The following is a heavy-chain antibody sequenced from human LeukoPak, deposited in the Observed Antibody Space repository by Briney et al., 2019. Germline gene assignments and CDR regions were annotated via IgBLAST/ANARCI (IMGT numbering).Heavy chain of an antibody. V-gene: IGHV3-23*01. CDR1: GFTLSTYA. D-gene: IGHD3-9*01. CDR3: AKGELRYFDWLLSNYDY. CDR2: TSSSDAGT. Sequence: GGSLRLSCAASGFTLSTYAMSWVRQTPGKGLEWVAATSSSDAGTYHADSVRGRFTISRDNSKNTLYLQMNSLRAEDTAVYYCAKGELRYFDWLLSNYDYWGQGTLVTVSS. J-gene: IGHJ4*02.